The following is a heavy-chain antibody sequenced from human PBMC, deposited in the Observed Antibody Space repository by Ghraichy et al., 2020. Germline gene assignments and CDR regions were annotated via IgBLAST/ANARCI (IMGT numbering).Heavy chain of an antibody. D-gene: IGHD4-23*01. Sequence: ESLNISCTVSGGSISSYYWSWIRQPPGKGLEWIGYIYYSGSTNYNPSLKSRVTISVDTSKNQFSLKLSSVTAADTAVYYCATLARWADNAFDIWGQGTMVTVSS. CDR3: ATLARWADNAFDI. V-gene: IGHV4-59*01. J-gene: IGHJ3*02. CDR2: IYYSGST. CDR1: GGSISSYY.